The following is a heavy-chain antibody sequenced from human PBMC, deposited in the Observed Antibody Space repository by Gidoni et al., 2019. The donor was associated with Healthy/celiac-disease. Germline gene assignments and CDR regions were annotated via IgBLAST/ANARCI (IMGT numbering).Heavy chain of an antibody. J-gene: IGHJ3*02. CDR2: SISSSSYI. CDR1: GFTFRSYS. CDR3: AREGCSSTSCYAGYGDAFDI. D-gene: IGHD2-2*01. V-gene: IGHV3-21*01. Sequence: EVQLVESGGGLVKPGGSLRLSCAASGFTFRSYSMNWVRQAPGKGLEWVSSSISSSSYIYYANSVKGRFTISRDNAKTSLYLQMNSLRAEDTAVYYCAREGCSSTSCYAGYGDAFDIWGQGTMVTVSS.